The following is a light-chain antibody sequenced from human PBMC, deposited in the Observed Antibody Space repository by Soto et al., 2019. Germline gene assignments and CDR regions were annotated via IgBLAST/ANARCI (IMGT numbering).Light chain of an antibody. V-gene: IGLV1-51*01. Sequence: QSVLTQPPSVSAAPGQKVTISCSGSSSNIGGNSVSWYQQLPGTAPKLLIYDDNKRPSGIPDRFSGSKSGTSATLGITGFQTGDEADYYCGSWDSSLSAYVFGTGTKXTV. CDR2: DDN. CDR1: SSNIGGNS. J-gene: IGLJ1*01. CDR3: GSWDSSLSAYV.